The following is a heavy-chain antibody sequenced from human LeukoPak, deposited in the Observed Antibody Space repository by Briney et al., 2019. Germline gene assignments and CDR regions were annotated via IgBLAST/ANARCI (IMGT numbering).Heavy chain of an antibody. CDR2: IYYSGST. V-gene: IGHV4-59*05. D-gene: IGHD6-13*01. CDR1: GFTFSSYSMN. CDR3: ARHGAAGTEFDP. J-gene: IGHJ5*02. Sequence: PGGSLRLSCAASGFTFSSYSMNWVRQAPGKGLEWIGSIYYSGSTYYNPSLKSRVTISVDTSKNQFSLKLSSVTAADTAVYYCARHGAAGTEFDPWGQGTLVTVSS.